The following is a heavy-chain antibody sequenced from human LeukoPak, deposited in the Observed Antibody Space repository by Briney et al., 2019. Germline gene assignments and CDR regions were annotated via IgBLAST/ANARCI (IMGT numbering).Heavy chain of an antibody. D-gene: IGHD6-13*01. V-gene: IGHV3-74*01. CDR2: TNTHGTTA. J-gene: IGHJ6*03. Sequence: GGTLRLSCAASGFTFNNYWMHWVRQAPGKGLVWVARTNTHGTTANYADSVKGRSIISKDNANNTLYLQMNGLRDEDTGAYYALAGYYYYYMDVWGKGTTVTVSS. CDR3: LAGYYYYYMDV. CDR1: GFTFNNYW.